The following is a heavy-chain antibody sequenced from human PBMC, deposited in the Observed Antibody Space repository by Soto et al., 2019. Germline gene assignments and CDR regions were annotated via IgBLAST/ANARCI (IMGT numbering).Heavy chain of an antibody. CDR2: IYYSGTT. V-gene: IGHV4-59*01. J-gene: IGHJ6*02. CDR1: GGSISSYY. CDR3: ARSGQDTTVTYFYYYGMDV. Sequence: SETLSLTCTVSGGSISSYYWSWIRQPPGKGLEWIGYIYYSGTTNYNPSLKSRVAMSIDTSKNQFSLKLRSVTAADTAVYYCARSGQDTTVTYFYYYGMDVWGQGTTVTVSS. D-gene: IGHD4-4*01.